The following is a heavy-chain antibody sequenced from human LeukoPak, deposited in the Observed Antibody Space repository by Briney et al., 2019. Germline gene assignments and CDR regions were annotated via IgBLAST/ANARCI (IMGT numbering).Heavy chain of an antibody. D-gene: IGHD6-13*01. CDR3: ARAARPSPYSSTYFRLPEFDY. CDR1: GFTFSSYS. V-gene: IGHV3-21*01. J-gene: IGHJ4*02. Sequence: GGSLRLSCAASGFTFSSYSMNWVRQAPGKGLEWVSSISSSSSYIYYADSVKGRFTISRDNAKNSLYLQMNSLRAEDTAVYYCARAARPSPYSSTYFRLPEFDYWGQGTLVTVSS. CDR2: ISSSSSYI.